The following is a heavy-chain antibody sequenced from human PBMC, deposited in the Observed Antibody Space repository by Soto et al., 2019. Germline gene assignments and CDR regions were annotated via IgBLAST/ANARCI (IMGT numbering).Heavy chain of an antibody. J-gene: IGHJ4*02. CDR2: VFYTGFT. CDR1: SDSISSYY. V-gene: IGHV4-39*01. D-gene: IGHD1-20*01. Sequence: SETLSLTCTVSSDSISSYYWGWLRQSPGKGPEWIGSVFYTGFTSYNPSLESRVSVSVDTSKNQFSLKVSGVSAADTAVYYCATSQKGYNWNYFDHWGQGALVTVSS. CDR3: ATSQKGYNWNYFDH.